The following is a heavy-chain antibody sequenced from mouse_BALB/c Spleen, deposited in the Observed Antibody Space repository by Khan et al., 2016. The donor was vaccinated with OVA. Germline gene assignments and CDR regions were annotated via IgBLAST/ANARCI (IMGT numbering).Heavy chain of an antibody. V-gene: IGHV1-4*01. CDR3: GRTHER. CDR1: GYTFTNYT. J-gene: IGHJ2*01. CDR2: INPSSGYT. Sequence: QIQLVQSGAELARPGASVKMSCKASGYTFTNYTMHWVKQRPGQGLEWIGYINPSSGYTKYNQKFKDKATLTADKSSSTAYMQLSSLTSEDSAVYYCGRTHERWGQGTTLTVSS.